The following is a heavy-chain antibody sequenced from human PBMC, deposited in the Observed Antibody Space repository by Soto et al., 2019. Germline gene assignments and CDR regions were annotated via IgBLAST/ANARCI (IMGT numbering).Heavy chain of an antibody. CDR2: ISPDGSEE. CDR1: GFTFNGYW. Sequence: EVQLVESGGGLVQPGGSLRLSCAASGFTFNGYWMTWVRQAPGKGLEGVANISPDGSEEYYVDSVKGRFTISRDNAKNSVYLQMNSLRGEDTALYYCTRDLNHDTGPWGQGTQVTVSS. J-gene: IGHJ5*02. V-gene: IGHV3-7*04. CDR3: TRDLNHDTGP. D-gene: IGHD2-8*02.